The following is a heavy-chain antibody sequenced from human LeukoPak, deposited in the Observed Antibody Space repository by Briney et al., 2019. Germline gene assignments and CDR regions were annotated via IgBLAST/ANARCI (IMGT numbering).Heavy chain of an antibody. CDR3: ARDRSSNDWDWHFDL. J-gene: IGHJ2*01. CDR2: ISYDGSNK. Sequence: GGSLRLSCAASGFTFSSYAMHWVRQAPGKGLEWVAVISYDGSNKYYADSVKGRFTISRDNSKNTLYLQMNSLRAEDTTVYYCARDRSSNDWDWHFDLWGRGTLVTVSS. D-gene: IGHD6-19*01. V-gene: IGHV3-30-3*01. CDR1: GFTFSSYA.